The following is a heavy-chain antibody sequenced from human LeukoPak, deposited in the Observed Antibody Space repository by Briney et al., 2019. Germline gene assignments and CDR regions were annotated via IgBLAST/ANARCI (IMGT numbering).Heavy chain of an antibody. V-gene: IGHV1-2*06. Sequence: GASVKVSCKASGYTFTGYYMHWVRQAPGQGLEWMGRINPNSGGTNYAQKFQGRVTMTRDTSISTAYMELSRLRSDDTAVYYCARDTFNYYDSSGTVPYFDYWGQGTLVTVSS. J-gene: IGHJ4*02. CDR2: INPNSGGT. CDR1: GYTFTGYY. D-gene: IGHD3-22*01. CDR3: ARDTFNYYDSSGTVPYFDY.